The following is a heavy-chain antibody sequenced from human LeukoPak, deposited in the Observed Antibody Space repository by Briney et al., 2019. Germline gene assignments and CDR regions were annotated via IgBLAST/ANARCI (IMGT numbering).Heavy chain of an antibody. Sequence: SETLSLTCIVSGGAISSYYWNWIRQPPGKGLGWIGHIYYSGSSNYNPSLKSRVTISVDTSKNQFSLKLSSVTAADTAVYYCARAQKKYYYDSSGYHSRDYFDYWGQGTLVTVSS. CDR3: ARAQKKYYYDSSGYHSRDYFDY. D-gene: IGHD3-22*01. CDR1: GGAISSYY. V-gene: IGHV4-59*01. CDR2: IYYSGSS. J-gene: IGHJ4*02.